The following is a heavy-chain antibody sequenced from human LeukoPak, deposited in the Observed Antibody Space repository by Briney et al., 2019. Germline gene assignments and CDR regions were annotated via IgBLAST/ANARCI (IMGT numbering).Heavy chain of an antibody. CDR2: TYYRSTWYN. J-gene: IGHJ5*02. Sequence: SQTLSLTCAISGDSVSSNSVTWNWIRQSPSRGLEWLGRTYYRSTWYNDYAVSVRGRITVNPDTSKNQFSLHLNSVTPEDTAVYYCTRRLTQYDCFDPWGQGILVTVSS. D-gene: IGHD2-2*01. CDR3: TRRLTQYDCFDP. CDR1: GDSVSSNSVT. V-gene: IGHV6-1*01.